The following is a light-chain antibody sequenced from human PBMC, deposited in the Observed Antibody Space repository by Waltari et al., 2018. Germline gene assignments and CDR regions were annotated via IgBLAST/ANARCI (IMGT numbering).Light chain of an antibody. Sequence: QAVVPQEPSLTVSPGGTVTLTCASSTAPVTRGHYPYWFQQKPGQAPRTLIYATSNKHSWTPVRFSGSLLGGKAALTLSGAQPEDEADYYCLISFGGAEEIFGGGTKLTVL. CDR2: ATS. CDR1: TAPVTRGHY. CDR3: LISFGGAEEI. V-gene: IGLV7-46*01. J-gene: IGLJ2*01.